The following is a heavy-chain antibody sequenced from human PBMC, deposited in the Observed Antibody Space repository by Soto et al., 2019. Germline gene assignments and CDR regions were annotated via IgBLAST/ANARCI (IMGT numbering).Heavy chain of an antibody. V-gene: IGHV4-61*01. CDR1: GGSVSSGSYY. Sequence: SETPSLTCTVSGGSVSSGSYYWSWIRQPPGKGLEWIGYIYYSGRTNYNPSLKSRVTISVDPSKNQFSLKLSSVTAADMAVYYCARTTVLRFLEWSVPPDWGQGPLGT. CDR2: IYYSGRT. D-gene: IGHD3-3*01. J-gene: IGHJ4*02. CDR3: ARTTVLRFLEWSVPPD.